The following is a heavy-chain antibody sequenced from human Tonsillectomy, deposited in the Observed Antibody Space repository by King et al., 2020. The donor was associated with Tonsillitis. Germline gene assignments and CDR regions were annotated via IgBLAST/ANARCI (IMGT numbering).Heavy chain of an antibody. D-gene: IGHD5-18*01. CDR1: GFTFSSSA. J-gene: IGHJ4*02. CDR3: AKVVITAMVYYFDY. CDR2: ISGSGGST. Sequence: VQLVESGGGLVQPGGSLRLSCAASGFTFSSSAMAWVRQAPGKGLEWVSGISGSGGSTYYADSVKGRFTISRDNSQNTLYLQMNILGAEDTALYYCAKVVITAMVYYFDYWGQGTLVTVSS. V-gene: IGHV3-23*04.